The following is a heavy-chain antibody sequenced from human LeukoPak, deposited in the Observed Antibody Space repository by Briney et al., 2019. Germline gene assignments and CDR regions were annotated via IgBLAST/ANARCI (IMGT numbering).Heavy chain of an antibody. CDR1: GFTFSNYG. V-gene: IGHV3-23*01. J-gene: IGHJ4*02. Sequence: GGTLRLSCAASGFTFSNYGMSWVRQAPGKGLEWVSAISGSGGSTYYADSVKGRFTISRDNSKNTLYLQMNSLRTEDTAVYYCARVRSGSLDYWGQGTLVTVSS. D-gene: IGHD1-26*01. CDR3: ARVRSGSLDY. CDR2: ISGSGGST.